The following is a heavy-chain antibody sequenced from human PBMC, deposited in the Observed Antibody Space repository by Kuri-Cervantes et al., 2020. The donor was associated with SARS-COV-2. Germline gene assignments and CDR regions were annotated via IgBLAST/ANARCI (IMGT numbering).Heavy chain of an antibody. CDR3: ARLTGASQWSYYYMDV. CDR1: GYTFTSYY. CDR2: INPSGGST. D-gene: IGHD2-8*01. Sequence: ASVKVSCKASGYTFTSYYMHWVRQAPGQGLEWMGIINPSGGSTSYAQKFQGRVTMTRDTSTSTVYMEQSSLRSEDTAVYYCARLTGASQWSYYYMDVWGKGTTVTVSS. J-gene: IGHJ6*03. V-gene: IGHV1-46*01.